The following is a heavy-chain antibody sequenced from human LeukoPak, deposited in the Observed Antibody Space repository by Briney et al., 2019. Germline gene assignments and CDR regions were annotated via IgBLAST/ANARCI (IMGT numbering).Heavy chain of an antibody. D-gene: IGHD3-22*01. CDR1: GGSISSSSYY. Sequence: SETLSLTCTVSGGSISSSSYYWGWIRQPPGKGLEWIGSIYYSGSTYYNPSLKSRVTISVDTSKNQFSLRLSSVTAADTAVYYCAALYYDSSGYYSDYWGQGTLVTVSS. CDR2: IYYSGST. J-gene: IGHJ4*02. CDR3: AALYYDSSGYYSDY. V-gene: IGHV4-39*01.